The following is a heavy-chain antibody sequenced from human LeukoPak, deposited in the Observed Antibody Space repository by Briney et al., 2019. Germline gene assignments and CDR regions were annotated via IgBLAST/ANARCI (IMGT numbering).Heavy chain of an antibody. D-gene: IGHD3-10*01. J-gene: IGHJ5*02. V-gene: IGHV3-30*02. CDR1: GFTFSSYG. CDR2: IRYDGSNN. Sequence: PGGSLRLSCAASGFTFSSYGMYWVRQAPGKGLEWVAFIRYDGSNNYYGDSVKGRFTISRDNSKNTLYLQMNSLRAEDTAVYYCAKGYGSGYFEFDPWGQGTLVTVSS. CDR3: AKGYGSGYFEFDP.